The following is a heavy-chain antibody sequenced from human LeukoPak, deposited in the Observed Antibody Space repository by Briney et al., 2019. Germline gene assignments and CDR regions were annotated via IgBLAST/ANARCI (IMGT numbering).Heavy chain of an antibody. CDR3: ARRQGTTLSFDY. V-gene: IGHV1-18*01. CDR1: GYTFTSYG. J-gene: IGHJ4*02. D-gene: IGHD1-1*01. CDR2: INAYNGNT. Sequence: ASVKVSCKASGYTFTSYGFSWVRQAPGQWLEWMGWINAYNGNTNYAQKLQGRVPMTPDTSTRTAYMELRSLRFDDTAVYYCARRQGTTLSFDYWGQGTLVTVSS.